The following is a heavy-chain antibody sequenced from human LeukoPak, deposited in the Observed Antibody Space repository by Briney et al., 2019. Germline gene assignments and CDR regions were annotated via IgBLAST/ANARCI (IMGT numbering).Heavy chain of an antibody. V-gene: IGHV3-21*01. Sequence: GGSLRLSCAASGFPFSNYKMNWVRQAPGKGLEWVSSITSSSGYIYYADSVKGRFTIPRDNAKNSLYLQMNSLRADDTAVYSCAREVGSNGAFDYWGPGTLVTVSS. CDR1: GFPFSNYK. J-gene: IGHJ4*02. D-gene: IGHD1-26*01. CDR2: ITSSSGYI. CDR3: AREVGSNGAFDY.